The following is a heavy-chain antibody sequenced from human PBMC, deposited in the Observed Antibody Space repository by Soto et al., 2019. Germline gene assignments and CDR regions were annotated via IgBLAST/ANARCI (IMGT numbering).Heavy chain of an antibody. CDR1: GGSISGYY. CDR3: ARDSAVGSSKRGFEY. D-gene: IGHD2-2*01. J-gene: IGHJ4*02. CDR2: ISNTGNT. Sequence: VRLQESGPRLVRPSETLSLSCTVSGGSISGYYWNWIRQPPGRGLEWIGYISNTGNTNYNPSLKSRVSISVDTSKNQVSLNLRAVTAEDTALYYCARDSAVGSSKRGFEYWGQGTLVTVSS. V-gene: IGHV4-59*01.